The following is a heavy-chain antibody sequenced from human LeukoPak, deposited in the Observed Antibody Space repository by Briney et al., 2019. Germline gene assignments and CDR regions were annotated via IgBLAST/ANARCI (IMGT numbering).Heavy chain of an antibody. V-gene: IGHV4-39*07. J-gene: IGHJ4*02. CDR2: IYHSGST. D-gene: IGHD2-2*01. CDR3: ARDFGYQNDY. Sequence: PSETLSLTCTVSGGSIRSTSYYWGWIRQPPGKGLEWIGSIYHSGSTYYNPSLKSRVTISVDTSKNQFSLKLSSVTAADTAVYYCARDFGYQNDYWGQGTLVTVSS. CDR1: GGSIRSTSYY.